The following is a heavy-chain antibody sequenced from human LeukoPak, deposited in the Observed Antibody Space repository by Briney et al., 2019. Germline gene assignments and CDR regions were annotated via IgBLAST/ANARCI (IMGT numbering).Heavy chain of an antibody. Sequence: GGSLRLSCTASGFTFSGSAMHWVRQASGKGLEWVGRIRSKANSYATVYAASVKGRFTISRDDSKNTAYLQMNSLKTEDTAVYYCTTERSGSFPNWGQGTLVTVSS. CDR3: TTERSGSFPN. J-gene: IGHJ4*02. V-gene: IGHV3-73*01. CDR1: GFTFSGSA. CDR2: IRSKANSYAT. D-gene: IGHD1-26*01.